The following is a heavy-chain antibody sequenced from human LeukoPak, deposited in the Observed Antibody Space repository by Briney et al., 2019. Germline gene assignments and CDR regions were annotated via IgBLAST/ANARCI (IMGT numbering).Heavy chain of an antibody. V-gene: IGHV4-34*01. CDR2: INHSGST. CDR3: ARLGITMVRGSTIGWFDP. CDR1: GGSFSGYY. J-gene: IGHJ5*02. Sequence: SETLSLTCAVYGGSFSGYYWSWIRQPPGKGLEWIGEINHSGSTNYNPSLKSRVTISVDTSKNQSSLKLSSVTAADTAVYYCARLGITMVRGSTIGWFDPWGQGTLVTVSS. D-gene: IGHD3-10*01.